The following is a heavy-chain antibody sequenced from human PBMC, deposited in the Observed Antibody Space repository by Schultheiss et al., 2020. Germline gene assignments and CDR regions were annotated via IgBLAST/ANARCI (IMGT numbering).Heavy chain of an antibody. CDR2: INTNTGNP. CDR1: GYTFTTYG. J-gene: IGHJ6*02. Sequence: ASVKVSCKASGYTFTTYGISWVRQAPGQGLEWMGWINTNTGNPTYAQGFTGRFVFSLDTSVSTAYLQISSLKAEDTAVYYCATHIWFGETIPGGTYGMDVWGQGTTVNGYS. CDR3: ATHIWFGETIPGGTYGMDV. V-gene: IGHV7-4-1*02. D-gene: IGHD3-10*01.